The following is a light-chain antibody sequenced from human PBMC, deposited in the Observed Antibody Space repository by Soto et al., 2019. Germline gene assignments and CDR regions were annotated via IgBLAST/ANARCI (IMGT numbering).Light chain of an antibody. CDR2: DVS. CDR3: SSFTSSNTLV. J-gene: IGLJ2*01. CDR1: SSDVGGYIY. V-gene: IGLV2-14*01. Sequence: QSALTQPASVSGSPGQSITISCTGTSSDVGGYIYVSWHQQHPGTAPKLMIYDVSNRPSGVSNRFSGSKSGNTASLTISGLQAEDVADYYCSSFTSSNTLVFGGGTQLTVL.